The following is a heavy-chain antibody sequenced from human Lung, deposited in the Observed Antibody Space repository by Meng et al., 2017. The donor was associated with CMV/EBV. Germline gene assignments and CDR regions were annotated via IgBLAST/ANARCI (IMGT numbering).Heavy chain of an antibody. D-gene: IGHD2-8*02. V-gene: IGHV4-39*07. CDR3: ARGVHGRYCPGTCYPVDY. CDR1: GGSASSGPFY. CDR2: AYYGGST. Sequence: SETLSLXXTVSGGSASSGPFYWGWIRHPPGKELEWIGNAYYGGSTYYNPSLSGRVSISVDTSKDQCSLKLNSVTAADTAVYYCARGVHGRYCPGTCYPVDYWGQGTLVTVSS. J-gene: IGHJ4*02.